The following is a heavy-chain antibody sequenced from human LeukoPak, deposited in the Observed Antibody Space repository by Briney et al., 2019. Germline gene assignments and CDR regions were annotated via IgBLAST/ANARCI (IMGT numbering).Heavy chain of an antibody. Sequence: SETLSLTCAVYGGSFSGYYWSWIRQPPGKGLEWIGEINHSGGTNYNPSLKSRVTISVDTSKNQFSLKLSSVTAADTAVYYCARGPFYYYGSGSYYYYGMDVWGQGTTVTVSS. CDR3: ARGPFYYYGSGSYYYYGMDV. D-gene: IGHD3-10*01. J-gene: IGHJ6*02. CDR2: INHSGGT. CDR1: GGSFSGYY. V-gene: IGHV4-34*01.